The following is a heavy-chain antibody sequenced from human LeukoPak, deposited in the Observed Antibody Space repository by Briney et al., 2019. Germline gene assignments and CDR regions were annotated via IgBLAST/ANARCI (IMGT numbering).Heavy chain of an antibody. CDR3: AIGRNTGSTAFDY. V-gene: IGHV1-46*01. J-gene: IGHJ4*02. CDR1: GYSFTAYY. CDR2: INPSGGTT. D-gene: IGHD3-10*01. Sequence: ASVKVSCKASGYSFTAYYLHWVRQAPGQGLAWMGMINPSGGTTTYAQNFQGRVTMTRDTSTSTVYMELSTLRSDDTAVYYCAIGRNTGSTAFDYWGQGTLVTVSS.